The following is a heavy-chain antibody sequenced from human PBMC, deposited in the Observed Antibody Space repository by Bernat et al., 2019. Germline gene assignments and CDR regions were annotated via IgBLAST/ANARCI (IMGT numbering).Heavy chain of an antibody. J-gene: IGHJ3*02. D-gene: IGHD6-13*01. CDR1: GFTFSDYY. Sequence: QVQLVESGGGLFKPGGSLRLSCAASGFTFSDYYMSWIRQAPGKGLEWVSYISSSSSYTNYADSVKGRFTISRDNAKNSLYLQMNSLRAEDTAVYYCASVSLSTWGAFDIWGQGTMVTVSS. CDR2: ISSSSSYT. CDR3: ASVSLSTWGAFDI. V-gene: IGHV3-11*06.